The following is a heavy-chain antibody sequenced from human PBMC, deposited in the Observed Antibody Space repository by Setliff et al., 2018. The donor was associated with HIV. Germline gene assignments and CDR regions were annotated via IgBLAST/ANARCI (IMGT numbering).Heavy chain of an antibody. D-gene: IGHD3-10*01. CDR1: GYTFTTYD. Sequence: ASVKVSCKASGYTFTTYDITWVRQAPGQGLEWLGWISPYNGHTNFAQKFQGRVTMTTDTATSTAYMELSGLRPDDTAVYYCATGFGAVTDYAMDVWGQGTTVTVSS. V-gene: IGHV1-18*01. CDR2: ISPYNGHT. J-gene: IGHJ6*02. CDR3: ATGFGAVTDYAMDV.